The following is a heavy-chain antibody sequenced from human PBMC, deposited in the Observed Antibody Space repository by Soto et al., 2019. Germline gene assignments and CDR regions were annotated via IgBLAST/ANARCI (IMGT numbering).Heavy chain of an antibody. CDR3: VREGHTTMDYDTLDI. V-gene: IGHV4-59*01. CDR2: IYSSGNT. J-gene: IGHJ3*02. D-gene: IGHD5-18*01. Sequence: AETLSLTCTVSGGSIGSFFWSWVRQPPGKGLEWIGYIYSSGNTNYNPSLKSRVTISVDTSKNQFSLKLGSVTAADTAVYYCVREGHTTMDYDTLDIWGQGTMVTVSS. CDR1: GGSIGSFF.